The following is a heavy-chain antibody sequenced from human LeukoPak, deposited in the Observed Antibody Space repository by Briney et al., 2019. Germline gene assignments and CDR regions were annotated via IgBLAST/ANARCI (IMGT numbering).Heavy chain of an antibody. CDR2: INPNSGCP. Sequence: ASVKVSFMTSGYTFTDYYIHCVRQAPGQGLDWMGWINPNSGCPNYAQKFQGRVTMTRDTSISTAHMQLNRLRSDDTAVYYCARGRERDTLVVVAASETFDYWGQGNLVIVSS. CDR1: GYTFTDYY. J-gene: IGHJ4*02. CDR3: ARGRERDTLVVVAASETFDY. D-gene: IGHD2-15*01. V-gene: IGHV1-2*02.